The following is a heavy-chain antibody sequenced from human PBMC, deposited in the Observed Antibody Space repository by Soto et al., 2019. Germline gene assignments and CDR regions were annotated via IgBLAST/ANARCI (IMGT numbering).Heavy chain of an antibody. Sequence: QLQLHESGPGLVKPSETLSLTCAVSGDSMSSSDYYWGWIRQPPRKGLDWIGSIYYSGSTYYNPSLQSRVAISVDTSKNQFSLKLKSVTAADTAISYCARRTVNIRTFYSGLKTHCFDYWGQGAPVTVSS. CDR1: GDSMSSSDYY. V-gene: IGHV4-39*01. CDR2: IYYSGST. D-gene: IGHD6-19*01. J-gene: IGHJ4*02. CDR3: ARRTVNIRTFYSGLKTHCFDY.